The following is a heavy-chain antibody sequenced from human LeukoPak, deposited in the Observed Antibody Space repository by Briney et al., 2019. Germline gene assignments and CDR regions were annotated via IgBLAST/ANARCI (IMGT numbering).Heavy chain of an antibody. V-gene: IGHV1-2*02. Sequence: ASVKVSCKASGYTFTGYYMHWVRQAPGQGLEWMGWINAKSGDTKYAQKFQARVTMTRDTSITATYMEVSRLSSDDTAVYYCARQNTGQLDSWGQGTLVTVSS. J-gene: IGHJ5*01. CDR3: ARQNTGQLDS. CDR1: GYTFTGYY. D-gene: IGHD2-8*02. CDR2: INAKSGDT.